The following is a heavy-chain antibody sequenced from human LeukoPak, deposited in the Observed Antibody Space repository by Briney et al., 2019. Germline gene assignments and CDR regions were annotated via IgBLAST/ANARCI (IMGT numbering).Heavy chain of an antibody. Sequence: GASVEVSCKASGYTVTNYYTHWVRQAPGQGLEWMGMINPSISSRTYAQKFQGRVTVTSDTSTSTVYMEVSSLRSEDTAIYYCARSGMWFSTNDWGQGTLVTVSS. CDR3: ARSGMWFSTND. V-gene: IGHV1-46*01. D-gene: IGHD2-21*01. J-gene: IGHJ4*02. CDR1: GYTVTNYY. CDR2: INPSISSR.